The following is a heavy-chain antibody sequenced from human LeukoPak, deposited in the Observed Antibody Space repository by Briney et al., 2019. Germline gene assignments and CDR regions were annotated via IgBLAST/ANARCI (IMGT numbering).Heavy chain of an antibody. V-gene: IGHV4-38-2*02. Sequence: SETLSLTCTVSGYSISSGYYWGWIRQPPGKGLEWIGQISPSGSSNYSPSLNSRVTISADKSRTQFYLKVTFVTAADTAVYYCARSPTKRVTEDYWGQGILVTVSS. D-gene: IGHD5-18*01. CDR3: ARSPTKRVTEDY. CDR2: ISPSGSS. J-gene: IGHJ4*02. CDR1: GYSISSGYY.